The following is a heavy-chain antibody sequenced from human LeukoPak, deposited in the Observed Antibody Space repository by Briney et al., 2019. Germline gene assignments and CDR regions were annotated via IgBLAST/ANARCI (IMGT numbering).Heavy chain of an antibody. CDR1: GGTFSSYA. CDR3: AREGCSGGSCYITLVDY. CDR2: ISAYNGNT. Sequence: ASVKVSCKASGGTFSSYAISWVRQAPGQGLEWMGWISAYNGNTNYAQKLQGRVTTTTDTSTSTAYMELRSLRSDDTAVYYCAREGCSGGSCYITLVDYWGQGTLVTVSS. D-gene: IGHD2-15*01. J-gene: IGHJ4*02. V-gene: IGHV1-18*01.